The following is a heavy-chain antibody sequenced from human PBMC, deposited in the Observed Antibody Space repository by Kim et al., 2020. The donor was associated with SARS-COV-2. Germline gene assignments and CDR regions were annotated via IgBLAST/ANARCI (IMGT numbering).Heavy chain of an antibody. CDR2: IYSGGST. D-gene: IGHD2-15*01. CDR3: ARRYCSGGSCPDAFDI. J-gene: IGHJ3*02. Sequence: GGSLRLSCAASGFTVSSNYMSWVRQAPGKGLEWVSVIYSGGSTYYADSVKGRFTISRDNSKNTLYLQMNSLRAEDTAVYYCARRYCSGGSCPDAFDIWGQGTMVTVSS. V-gene: IGHV3-66*02. CDR1: GFTVSSNY.